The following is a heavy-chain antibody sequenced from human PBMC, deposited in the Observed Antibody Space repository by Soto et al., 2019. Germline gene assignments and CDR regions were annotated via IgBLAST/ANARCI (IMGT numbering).Heavy chain of an antibody. V-gene: IGHV4-59*01. CDR1: GGSISSYY. Sequence: PSETLSLTCTVSGGSISSYYWSWIRQPPGKGLEWIGYIYYSGSTNYNPSLKSRVTISVDTSKNQFSLKLSSVTAADTAVYYCARGEYYYDSSGFSFHFQHWGQGTLVTVSS. J-gene: IGHJ1*01. CDR2: IYYSGST. D-gene: IGHD3-22*01. CDR3: ARGEYYYDSSGFSFHFQH.